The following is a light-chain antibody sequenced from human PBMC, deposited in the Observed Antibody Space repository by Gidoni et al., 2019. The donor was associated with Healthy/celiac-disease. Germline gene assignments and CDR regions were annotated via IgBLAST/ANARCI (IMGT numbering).Light chain of an antibody. Sequence: QSALTQPASVSGSPGQSITVPCTGTSSDVGSYNLVSWYQQHPGKAPQLMIYEVSKRPSGVSNRFSGSKSGNTASLTISGLQAEDEADYYCCSYAGSSIVVFGGGTKLTVL. CDR3: CSYAGSSIVV. CDR2: EVS. CDR1: SSDVGSYNL. V-gene: IGLV2-23*02. J-gene: IGLJ2*01.